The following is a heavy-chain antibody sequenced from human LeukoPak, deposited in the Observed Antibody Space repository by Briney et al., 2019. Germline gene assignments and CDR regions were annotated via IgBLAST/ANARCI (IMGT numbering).Heavy chain of an antibody. V-gene: IGHV3-48*03. CDR2: ISSSGSTI. J-gene: IGHJ4*02. Sequence: PGGSLRLSCAASGFTFSSYEMNWGRQAPGKGLEWVSYISSSGSTIYYADSVKGRFSVSRDNAKNSLYLQMNSLRAEDTAVYYCAGGIVVVTALDYWGQGTLVTVSS. CDR1: GFTFSSYE. CDR3: AGGIVVVTALDY. D-gene: IGHD2-21*02.